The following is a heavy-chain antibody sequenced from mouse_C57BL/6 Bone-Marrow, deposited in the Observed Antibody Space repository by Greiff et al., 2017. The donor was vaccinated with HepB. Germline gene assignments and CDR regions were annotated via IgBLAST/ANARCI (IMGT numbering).Heavy chain of an antibody. CDR3: TTLPFAY. CDR1: GFNIKDDY. Sequence: EVQLKESGAELVRPGASVKLSCTASGFNIKDDYMHWVKQRPEQGLEWIGWIDPENGDTEYASKFQGKATITADTSSNTAYLQLSSLTSEDTAVYYCTTLPFAYWGQGTLVTVSA. CDR2: IDPENGDT. V-gene: IGHV14-4*01. J-gene: IGHJ3*01. D-gene: IGHD5-5*01.